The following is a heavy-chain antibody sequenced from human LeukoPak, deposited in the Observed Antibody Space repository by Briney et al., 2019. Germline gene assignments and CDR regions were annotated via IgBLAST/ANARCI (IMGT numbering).Heavy chain of an antibody. Sequence: GGSLRLSCAASGFTLSSYSMTWVRQAPGKGLEWVSFISSSSSYIYYADSVKGRFTISRDNAKNSLYLQMNSLRAEDTAVYYCASDGSYSTFDYWGQGTLVTVSS. CDR3: ASDGSYSTFDY. V-gene: IGHV3-21*01. D-gene: IGHD1-26*01. CDR2: ISSSSSYI. CDR1: GFTLSSYS. J-gene: IGHJ4*02.